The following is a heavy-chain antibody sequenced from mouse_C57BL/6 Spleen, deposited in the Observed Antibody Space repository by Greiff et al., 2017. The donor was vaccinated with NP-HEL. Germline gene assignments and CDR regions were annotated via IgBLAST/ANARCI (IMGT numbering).Heavy chain of an antibody. Sequence: VQLKQSGPELVKPGASVKISCKASGYTFTDYYMNWVKQSHGKSLEWIGDINPNNGGTSYNQKFKGKATLTVDKSSSTAYMELRSLTSEDSAVYYCARGYDLFAYWGQGTLVTVSA. D-gene: IGHD2-3*01. CDR1: GYTFTDYY. V-gene: IGHV1-26*01. J-gene: IGHJ3*01. CDR2: INPNNGGT. CDR3: ARGYDLFAY.